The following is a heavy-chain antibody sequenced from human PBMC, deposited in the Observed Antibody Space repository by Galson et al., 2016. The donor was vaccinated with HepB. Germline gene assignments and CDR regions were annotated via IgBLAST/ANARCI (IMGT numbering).Heavy chain of an antibody. CDR3: AKGFRINYDILPGYSD. V-gene: IGHV3-30*18. CDR1: GFTFSSYG. D-gene: IGHD3-9*01. J-gene: IGHJ4*02. CDR2: ISYDGSNT. Sequence: SLRLSCAASGFTFSSYGIHWVRQAPGKGLEWVAVISYDGSNTYYADYVKGRFTISRDNSKNTLYLQMNSLSAEDTAVYYCAKGFRINYDILPGYSDWGQGTLVTVSS.